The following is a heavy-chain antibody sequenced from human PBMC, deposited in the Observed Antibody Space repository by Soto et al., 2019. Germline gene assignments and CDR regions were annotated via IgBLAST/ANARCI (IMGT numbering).Heavy chain of an antibody. Sequence: EVQLLESGGGLVQPGGSLRLSCAASGFTFSSYAMNWVRQAPGKGLEWVSVISGSGGSTYYADSVKGRFTISRDNSKNTLYLLMNSLRAEDTAVYYCARRSSSWYFEYWGQGTLVTVSS. D-gene: IGHD6-13*01. CDR2: ISGSGGST. J-gene: IGHJ4*02. CDR1: GFTFSSYA. CDR3: ARRSSSWYFEY. V-gene: IGHV3-23*01.